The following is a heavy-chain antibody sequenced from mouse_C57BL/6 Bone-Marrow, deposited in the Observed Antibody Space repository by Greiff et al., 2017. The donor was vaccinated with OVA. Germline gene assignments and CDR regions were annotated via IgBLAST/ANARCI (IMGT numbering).Heavy chain of an antibody. V-gene: IGHV7-3*02. D-gene: IGHD1-3*01. CDR2: IRNKANGYTT. CDR3: ARDNKGFDY. Sequence: EVNVVESGGGLVQPGGSLRLSCATSGFTFTDYYMSWVRQPPGKALEWLGFIRNKANGYTTEYSASVKGRFTISRDNSQSILYLQMNTLRAEDSATYYCARDNKGFDYWGQGTTLTVSS. CDR1: GFTFTDYY. J-gene: IGHJ2*01.